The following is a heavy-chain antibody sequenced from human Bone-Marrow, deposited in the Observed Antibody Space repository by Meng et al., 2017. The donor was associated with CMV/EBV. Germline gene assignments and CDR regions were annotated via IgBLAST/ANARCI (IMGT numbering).Heavy chain of an antibody. D-gene: IGHD1-14*01. CDR3: ARTTPYYYGMDV. J-gene: IGHJ6*02. CDR1: GFTFSNDW. V-gene: IGHV3-7*01. Sequence: GESLKISCAVSGFTFSNDWMSWVRQAPGKGLEWVANIKQDGSEKYYVDSVKGRFTISRDNAKNSLYLQMNNLRAEDTAVYYCARTTPYYYGMDVWGQGTTVTVSS. CDR2: IKQDGSEK.